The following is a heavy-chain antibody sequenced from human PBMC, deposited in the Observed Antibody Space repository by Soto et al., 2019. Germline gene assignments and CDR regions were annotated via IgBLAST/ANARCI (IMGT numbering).Heavy chain of an antibody. Sequence: VASVKVSCKASGYTFTSYGISWVRQAPGQGLEWMGWINPNSGGTNYAQKFQGRVTMTRDTSISTAYMKLSRLRSDDTAVYYCARDNDILTGSLYYGMDVWGQGTTVTVSS. J-gene: IGHJ6*02. CDR3: ARDNDILTGSLYYGMDV. D-gene: IGHD3-9*01. CDR2: INPNSGGT. CDR1: GYTFTSYG. V-gene: IGHV1-2*02.